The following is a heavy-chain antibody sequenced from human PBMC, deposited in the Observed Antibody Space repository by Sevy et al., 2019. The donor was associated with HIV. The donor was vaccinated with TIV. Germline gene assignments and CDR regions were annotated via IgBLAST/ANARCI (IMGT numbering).Heavy chain of an antibody. J-gene: IGHJ4*02. V-gene: IGHV3-30-3*01. D-gene: IGHD3-16*01. CDR3: ARDPHAVPHWGSFDS. CDR2: ISKEGTNK. CDR1: GFTFTRYA. Sequence: GGSLRLSCEASGFTFTRYAFHWVRQAPGKGLEWVAVISKEGTNKYYIDSVKGRFTISRDNSGNTLFLQMERLRAEDTAMYFCARDPHAVPHWGSFDSWGQGTLVTVSS.